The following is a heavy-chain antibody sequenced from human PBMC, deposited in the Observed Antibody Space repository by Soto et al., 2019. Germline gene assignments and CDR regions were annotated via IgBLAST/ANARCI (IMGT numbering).Heavy chain of an antibody. CDR2: ISSSSSTI. CDR1: GFTFSNAW. J-gene: IGHJ5*02. D-gene: IGHD4-17*01. Sequence: PGGSLRLSCAASGFTFSNAWMSWVRQAPGKGLEWVSYISSSSSTIYYADSVKGRFTISRDNAKNSLYLQMNSLRDEDTAVYYCARENYGDYLNWFDPWGQGTLVTVSS. V-gene: IGHV3-48*02. CDR3: ARENYGDYLNWFDP.